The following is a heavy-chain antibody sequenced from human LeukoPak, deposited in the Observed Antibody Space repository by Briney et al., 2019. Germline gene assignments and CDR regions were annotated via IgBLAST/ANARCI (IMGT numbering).Heavy chain of an antibody. V-gene: IGHV4-4*07. CDR3: ARDDQLGYCSGGTCNPHYFYYVDV. J-gene: IGHJ6*03. CDR1: GGAMLNDY. CDR2: IHVGGTT. Sequence: SETLSQTCTVSGGAMLNDYWSWIRQPAGKGLEWIGRIHVGGTTNYNPSFNSRLTISLGKSKNQFSLKLSSVTAADTAVYYCARDDQLGYCSGGTCNPHYFYYVDVWGKRTTVTVSS. D-gene: IGHD2-15*01.